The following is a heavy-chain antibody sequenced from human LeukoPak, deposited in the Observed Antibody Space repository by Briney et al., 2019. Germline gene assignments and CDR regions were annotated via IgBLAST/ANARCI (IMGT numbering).Heavy chain of an antibody. D-gene: IGHD5-18*01. V-gene: IGHV3-21*01. Sequence: GSLSLSCAGSGFSFSDYTMNWVRQAPGKGLEWVSSISSSSSYIYYADSVKGRFTISRDNAKNSLYLQMNSLRAEDTAVYYCARGYGRADYWGQGTLVSVSS. J-gene: IGHJ4*02. CDR2: ISSSSSYI. CDR3: ARGYGRADY. CDR1: GFSFSDYT.